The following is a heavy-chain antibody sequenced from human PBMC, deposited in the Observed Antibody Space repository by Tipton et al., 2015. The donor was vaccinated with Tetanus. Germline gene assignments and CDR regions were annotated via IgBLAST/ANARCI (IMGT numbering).Heavy chain of an antibody. D-gene: IGHD6-13*01. J-gene: IGHJ3*02. CDR1: GYSFPSYW. Sequence: QSGPEVKKPGESLKISCEGSGYSFPSYWIGWVRQKPGKGLEWMGFIDPGDSDTRYSPSFQGQVTMSAAQSISTAYLQWRSLKASDSAIYYCARRRMAAAGGAFDTWGRGTLVTVSA. CDR2: IDPGDSDT. V-gene: IGHV5-51*01. CDR3: ARRRMAAAGGAFDT.